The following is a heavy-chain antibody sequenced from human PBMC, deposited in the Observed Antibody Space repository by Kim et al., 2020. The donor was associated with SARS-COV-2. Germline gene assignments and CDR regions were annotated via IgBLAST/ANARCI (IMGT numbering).Heavy chain of an antibody. CDR2: INAGNGNT. V-gene: IGHV1-3*01. CDR3: ATGYSSSWSYYFDY. D-gene: IGHD6-13*01. Sequence: ASVKVSCKASGYTFTSYAMHWVRQAPGQRLEWMGWINAGNGNTKYSQKFQGRVTITRDTSASTAYMELSSLRSEDTAVYYCATGYSSSWSYYFDYWGQGTLLTVSS. J-gene: IGHJ4*02. CDR1: GYTFTSYA.